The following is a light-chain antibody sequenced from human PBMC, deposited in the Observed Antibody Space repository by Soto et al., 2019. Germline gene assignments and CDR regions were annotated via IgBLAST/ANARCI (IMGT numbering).Light chain of an antibody. Sequence: DIQLTQSPSFLSASVGDRVTITCRASQGISSYLSWYQQKPGKAPKLLIYAASTLQSGVPSRFSGSGSGTGFTLTISSLQPEDFATYHCQQFNSYPYTFGQGTKLEI. CDR2: AAS. V-gene: IGKV1-9*01. J-gene: IGKJ2*01. CDR1: QGISSY. CDR3: QQFNSYPYT.